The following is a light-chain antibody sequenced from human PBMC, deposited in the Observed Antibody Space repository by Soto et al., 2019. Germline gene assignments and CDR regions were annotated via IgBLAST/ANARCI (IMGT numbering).Light chain of an antibody. V-gene: IGKV1-33*01. CDR3: QQYDTLRVT. CDR2: DAY. CDR1: QDISNY. Sequence: DIQMTHSPSSLSASVGDIVTITCQASQDISNYLNRYQQKPGKAPKLLNYDAYNLETGVPSRFSGSGSGTDFTFTISSLQPDDSPTYSCQQYDTLRVTFGPGTKVYIK. J-gene: IGKJ3*01.